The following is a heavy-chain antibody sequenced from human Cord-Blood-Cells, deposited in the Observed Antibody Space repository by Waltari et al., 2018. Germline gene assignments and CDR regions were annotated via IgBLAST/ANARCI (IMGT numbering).Heavy chain of an antibody. CDR2: IKQDGSEK. CDR3: ALNWNYFDY. D-gene: IGHD1-1*01. V-gene: IGHV3-7*01. J-gene: IGHJ4*02. CDR1: GFPFSSYW. Sequence: EVQLVESGGGLVQPGGSMRLSCAASGFPFSSYWMSWVRQDPGKGLECVANIKQDGSEKYYVDSVKGRFTISRDNAKNSLYLQMNSLRAEDTAVYYCALNWNYFDYWGQGTLVTVSS.